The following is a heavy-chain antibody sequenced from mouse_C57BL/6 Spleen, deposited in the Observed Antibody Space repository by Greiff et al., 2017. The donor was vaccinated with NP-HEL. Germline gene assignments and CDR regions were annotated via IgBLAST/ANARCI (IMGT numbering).Heavy chain of an antibody. CDR3: TRDGSVWYFDV. V-gene: IGHV6-6*01. CDR1: GFTFSDAW. D-gene: IGHD2-3*01. Sequence: EVKVEESGGGLVQPGGSMKLSCAASGFTFSDAWMDWVRQSPAKGLEWVAEIRNKANNHATYYAESVKGRFTISRDDSKSSVYLQMNSLRAEDTGIYYCTRDGSVWYFDVWGTGTTVTVSS. J-gene: IGHJ1*03. CDR2: IRNKANNHAT.